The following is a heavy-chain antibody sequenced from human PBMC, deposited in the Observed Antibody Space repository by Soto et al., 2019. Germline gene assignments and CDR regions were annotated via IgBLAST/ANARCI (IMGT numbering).Heavy chain of an antibody. V-gene: IGHV3-21*01. J-gene: IGHJ4*02. D-gene: IGHD2-21*01. CDR1: GFTFSSYS. CDR3: AKIPAVSGDWWPR. CDR2: ISSSSSYI. Sequence: EVQLVESGGGLVKPGGSLRLSCAASGFTFSSYSMNWVRQAPGKGLEWVSSISSSSSYIYYADSVKGRFTISRDNAKNSLYLQMNSLRAEDTAVYYCAKIPAVSGDWWPRWGQGTLVTVSS.